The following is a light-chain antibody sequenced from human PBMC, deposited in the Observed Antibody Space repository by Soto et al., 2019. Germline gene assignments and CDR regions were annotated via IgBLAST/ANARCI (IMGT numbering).Light chain of an antibody. CDR2: DAS. V-gene: IGKV1-33*01. J-gene: IGKJ4*01. CDR1: QDINNY. CDR3: QQYDNLPLT. Sequence: DIQMTQSPSSLSASVGDRVTITCQASQDINNYLNWYQQKSGKAPKLLIYDASDLETGVPSRFSGSESGTDFTFNISSLQPEDIATYYCQQYDNLPLTFGGGTKVDIK.